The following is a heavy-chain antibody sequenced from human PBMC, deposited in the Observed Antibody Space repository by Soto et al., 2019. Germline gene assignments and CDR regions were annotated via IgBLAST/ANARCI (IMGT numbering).Heavy chain of an antibody. V-gene: IGHV5-10-1*01. CDR1: GYSFTSYW. CDR2: IDPSDSYT. CDR3: ARFPSPADPYYYYYGMDV. Sequence: LGESLKISCKGSGYSFTSYWISWVRQMPGKGLEWMGRIDPSDSYTNYSPSFQGHVTISADKSISTAYLQWSSLKASDTAMYYCARFPSPADPYYYYYGMDVWGQGTTVTVSS. J-gene: IGHJ6*02.